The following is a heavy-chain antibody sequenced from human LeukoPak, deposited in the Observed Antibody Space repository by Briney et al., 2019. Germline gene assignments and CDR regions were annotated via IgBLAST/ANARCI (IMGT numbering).Heavy chain of an antibody. Sequence: GGSLRLSCAASGFTFSSYAMSWVRQAPGKGLEWVSAISGSGGSTYYADSVKGWFTISRDNSKNTLYLQMNSLRAEDTAVYYCAKGSVYYDSSGYYPAEYFQHWGQGTLVTVSS. CDR2: ISGSGGST. D-gene: IGHD3-22*01. CDR3: AKGSVYYDSSGYYPAEYFQH. J-gene: IGHJ1*01. CDR1: GFTFSSYA. V-gene: IGHV3-23*01.